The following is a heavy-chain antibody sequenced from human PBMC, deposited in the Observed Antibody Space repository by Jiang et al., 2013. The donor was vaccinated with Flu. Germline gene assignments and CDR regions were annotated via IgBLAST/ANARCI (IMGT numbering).Heavy chain of an antibody. CDR2: ISSSSSYI. CDR3: ARGVNDHLNKIIH. J-gene: IGHJ4*02. D-gene: IGHD1-1*01. Sequence: GGGLVKPGGSLRLSCAAPGFTFSSYSMNWVRQAPGKGLEWVSSISSSSSYIYYADSVKGRFTISRDNAKNSLYLQMNSLRAEDTAVYYCARGVNDHLNKIIHWGQGTLVTVSS. V-gene: IGHV3-21*01. CDR1: GFTFSSYS.